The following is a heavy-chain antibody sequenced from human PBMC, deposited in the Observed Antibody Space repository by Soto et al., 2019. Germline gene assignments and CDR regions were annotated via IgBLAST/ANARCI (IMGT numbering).Heavy chain of an antibody. CDR1: GFTFSSYS. D-gene: IGHD2-2*01. CDR2: ISSSSSYT. V-gene: IGHV3-21*01. Sequence: PXESLRLSCAASGFTFSSYSMNWVRQAPGKGLEWVSSISSSSSYTYYADSVKGRFTISRDNAKNSLYLQMNSLRAEDTAVYYCARWILGYCSSTSSYEMGYYYYGMDVWGQGTTVTVSS. J-gene: IGHJ6*02. CDR3: ARWILGYCSSTSSYEMGYYYYGMDV.